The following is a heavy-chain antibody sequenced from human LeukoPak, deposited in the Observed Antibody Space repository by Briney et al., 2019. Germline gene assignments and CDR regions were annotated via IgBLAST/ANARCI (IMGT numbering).Heavy chain of an antibody. Sequence: GGSLRLSCAASGFTFDDYAMHWVRQAPGKGLEWVSGISWNSGSIGYADSVKVRFTISRDNAKNSLYLQMNSLRAEDMALYYCAKDITIFGVATVPDAFDIWGQGTMVTVSS. V-gene: IGHV3-9*03. CDR1: GFTFDDYA. CDR3: AKDITIFGVATVPDAFDI. D-gene: IGHD3-3*01. J-gene: IGHJ3*02. CDR2: ISWNSGSI.